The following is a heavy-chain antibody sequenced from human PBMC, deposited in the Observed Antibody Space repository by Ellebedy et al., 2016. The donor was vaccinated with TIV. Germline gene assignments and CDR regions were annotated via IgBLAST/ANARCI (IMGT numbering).Heavy chain of an antibody. V-gene: IGHV3-66*01. J-gene: IGHJ4*02. Sequence: GESLKISCAASGFTVSSNYMTWVRQAPGKGLEWVSIIYSGGSTYYADSVKDRFTISRDNSKNTLYLQMSSLIAEDTAIYYCARTKYLDYWGQGTLVTVSS. CDR3: ARTKYLDY. CDR1: GFTVSSNY. CDR2: IYSGGST.